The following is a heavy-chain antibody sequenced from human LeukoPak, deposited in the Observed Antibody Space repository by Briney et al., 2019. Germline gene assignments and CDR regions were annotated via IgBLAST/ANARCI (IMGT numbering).Heavy chain of an antibody. Sequence: GGSLRLSCAASGFTFTSYALSWVRQAPGKRLEWVSIFTSSSDTYYADAVQGRFTISRDISKNTLYLQMNSLRADDTAVYHCAKRFSQGGGLGYFFDNWGQGTPVTVSS. CDR3: AKRFSQGGGLGYFFDN. D-gene: IGHD3-3*01. V-gene: IGHV3-23*01. CDR1: GFTFTSYA. J-gene: IGHJ4*02. CDR2: FTSSSDT.